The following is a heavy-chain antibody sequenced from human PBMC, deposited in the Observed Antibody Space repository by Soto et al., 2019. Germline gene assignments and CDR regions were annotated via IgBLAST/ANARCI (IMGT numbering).Heavy chain of an antibody. CDR2: IYSGGGT. Sequence: GGSLRLSCAASGFTVSNSFMIWVRQVPGRGLELVSVIYSGGGTVYAESVQGRFTISRDNYKNTLFLQMNSLRVEDTAVYYCGRDLINNAFDIWGQVTMVTVSS. D-gene: IGHD3-16*01. CDR1: GFTVSNSF. CDR3: GRDLINNAFDI. V-gene: IGHV3-66*01. J-gene: IGHJ3*02.